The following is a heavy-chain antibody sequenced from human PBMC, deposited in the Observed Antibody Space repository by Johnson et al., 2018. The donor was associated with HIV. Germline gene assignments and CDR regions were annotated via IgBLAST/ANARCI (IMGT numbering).Heavy chain of an antibody. CDR1: GFTVRSNY. J-gene: IGHJ3*02. Sequence: VQLVESGGDLIQPGGSLRLSCAASGFTVRSNYMSWVRQAPGKGLEWVSGISWNSGSIGYADSVKGRFTISRDNAKNSLYLQMNSLRAEDTALYYCEAVVSAFDIWGQGTMVTVSS. CDR2: ISWNSGSI. V-gene: IGHV3-9*01. CDR3: EAVVSAFDI. D-gene: IGHD2-15*01.